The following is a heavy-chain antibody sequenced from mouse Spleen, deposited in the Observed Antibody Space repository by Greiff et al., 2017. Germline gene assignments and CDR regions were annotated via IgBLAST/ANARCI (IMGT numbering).Heavy chain of an antibody. Sequence: QVQLQQSGPGLVAPSQSLSITCTVSGFSLTSYGVDWVRQSPGKGLEWPGVIWGGGSTNYNSALKSRLSISKDNSKSQVFLKMNSLQTDDTAMYYCASSYGNYDRYFDVWGAGTTVTVSS. J-gene: IGHJ1*01. CDR3: ASSYGNYDRYFDV. CDR1: GFSLTSYG. CDR2: IWGGGST. D-gene: IGHD2-1*01. V-gene: IGHV2-6*01.